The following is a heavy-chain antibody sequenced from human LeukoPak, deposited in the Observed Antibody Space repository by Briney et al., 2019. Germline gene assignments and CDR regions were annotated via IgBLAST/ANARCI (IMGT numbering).Heavy chain of an antibody. D-gene: IGHD1-26*01. CDR3: ARDRGGSYLRDAFDI. Sequence: SVKVSCKASGYTFTGYYMHWVRQAPGQGLEWMGGIIPIFGTANYAQKFQGRVTITADESTSTAYMELSSLRSEDTAVYYCARDRGGSYLRDAFDIWGQGTMVTVSS. CDR1: GYTFTGYY. V-gene: IGHV1-69*13. J-gene: IGHJ3*02. CDR2: IIPIFGTA.